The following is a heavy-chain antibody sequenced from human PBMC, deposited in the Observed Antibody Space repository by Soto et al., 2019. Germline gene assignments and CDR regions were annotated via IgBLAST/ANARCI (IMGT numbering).Heavy chain of an antibody. Sequence: SETLSLTCTVSGGSIGNDDYSWSWVRQPPGKGLEWIGYIYHSGATYYNPSLTSRVTISVDGSNNQFSLKLTSMTAADTAVYYCATVIPATRYFAYWGQGILVTVSS. V-gene: IGHV4-30-2*01. CDR1: GGSIGNDDYS. CDR3: ATVIPATRYFAY. J-gene: IGHJ4*02. D-gene: IGHD2-15*01. CDR2: IYHSGAT.